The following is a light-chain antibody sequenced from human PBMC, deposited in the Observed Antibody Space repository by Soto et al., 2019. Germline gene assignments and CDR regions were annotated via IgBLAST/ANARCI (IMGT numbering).Light chain of an antibody. Sequence: QSVLTQPASVSASPGQSITISCTGTSSDVGFYNYVSWYQHLPGKAPKLMIYEVTNRPSGVSDRFSGSKSGNTASLTISGLQAEDEADYYCLSFTTISTYVFGTGTKVT. CDR3: LSFTTISTYV. CDR2: EVT. J-gene: IGLJ1*01. CDR1: SSDVGFYNY. V-gene: IGLV2-14*01.